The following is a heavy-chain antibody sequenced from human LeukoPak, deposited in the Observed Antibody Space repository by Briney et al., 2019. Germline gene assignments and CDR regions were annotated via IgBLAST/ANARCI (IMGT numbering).Heavy chain of an antibody. CDR2: ISSSWST. CDR3: ARDQGDYGDHRYFDY. J-gene: IGHJ4*02. D-gene: IGHD4-17*01. CDR1: GGSMNVYC. V-gene: IGHV4-4*07. Sequence: KPSETLSLTCTVSGGSMNVYCWNWIRQPAGKGLEWIGRISSSWSTDYNPSFKNRVTMSVDTSKKQFSLRLSSVTAADTAVYYCARDQGDYGDHRYFDYWGQGTQVTVSS.